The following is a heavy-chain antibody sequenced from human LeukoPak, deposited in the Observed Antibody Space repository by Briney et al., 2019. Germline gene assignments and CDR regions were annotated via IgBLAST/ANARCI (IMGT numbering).Heavy chain of an antibody. CDR2: IKQDGSEK. J-gene: IGHJ5*02. Sequence: GGSLRLSCAASGFTFSSYWMSWVRQAPGKGLEWVANIKQDGSEKYYVDSVKGRFTISRDNAKNTLYLQMNSLRAEDTAVYYCARDHAPLGSSGYYYHGWFDPWGQGTLVTVSS. D-gene: IGHD3-22*01. CDR1: GFTFSSYW. CDR3: ARDHAPLGSSGYYYHGWFDP. V-gene: IGHV3-7*01.